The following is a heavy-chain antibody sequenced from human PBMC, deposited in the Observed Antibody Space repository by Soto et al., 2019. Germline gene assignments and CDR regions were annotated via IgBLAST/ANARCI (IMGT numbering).Heavy chain of an antibody. J-gene: IGHJ4*02. Sequence: QVQLQESGPGLVKPSETLSLTCRVSGGSMSGYYWSWVRLAPGKGLEWIGYVYYTGSTNYNPSLLSRVSISVDTSNKHFSLSLSLVTAADTAVYFCARSIAVPSGHIDHWGQGIRVTISS. CDR2: VYYTGST. V-gene: IGHV4-59*01. CDR1: GGSMSGYY. D-gene: IGHD6-6*01. CDR3: ARSIAVPSGHIDH.